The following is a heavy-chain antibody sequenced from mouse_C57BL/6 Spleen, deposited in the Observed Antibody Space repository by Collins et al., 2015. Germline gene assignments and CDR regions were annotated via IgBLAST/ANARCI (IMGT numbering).Heavy chain of an antibody. V-gene: IGHV1-12*01. CDR2: IYPGDGDT. Sequence: VKMSCKATGYTFTSYNMYWVKQTPRQGLEWIGVIYPGDGDTSYNQKFKGKATLTVDRSSSTAYMQLNSLTSEDSAVYFCAREGFTYWGQGTLVTVSA. CDR1: GYTFTSYN. CDR3: AREGFTY. J-gene: IGHJ3*01.